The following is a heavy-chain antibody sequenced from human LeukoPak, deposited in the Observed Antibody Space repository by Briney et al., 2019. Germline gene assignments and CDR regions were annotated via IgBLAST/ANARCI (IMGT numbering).Heavy chain of an antibody. CDR3: ARVPRSYYYYYYMDV. CDR2: IYTSGST. Sequence: SETLSLTCTVSGGSISSGSYYWSWIRQPAGKGLEWIGRIYTSGSTNYNPSLKSRVTISVDTSKNQFSLKLSSVTAADTAVYYCARVPRSYYYYYYMDVWGKGTTVTVSS. V-gene: IGHV4-61*02. J-gene: IGHJ6*03. CDR1: GGSISSGSYY.